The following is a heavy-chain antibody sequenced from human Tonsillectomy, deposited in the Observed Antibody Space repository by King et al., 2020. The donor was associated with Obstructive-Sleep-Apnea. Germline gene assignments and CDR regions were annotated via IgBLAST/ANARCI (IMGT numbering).Heavy chain of an antibody. J-gene: IGHJ6*02. CDR1: GGSISSTNW. V-gene: IGHV4-4*02. CDR2: IHHSGST. CDR3: ARVTWRPYYYGMDV. Sequence: QVQLQESGPGLVKPSGTLSLTCAVSGGSISSTNWWSWVRQPPGKGLRWIGEIHHSGSTNYNPSLKSRVTISVDKSKNQFSLKLNPVTAADTAVYYCARVTWRPYYYGMDVWGQGTTVTVSS. D-gene: IGHD5-24*01.